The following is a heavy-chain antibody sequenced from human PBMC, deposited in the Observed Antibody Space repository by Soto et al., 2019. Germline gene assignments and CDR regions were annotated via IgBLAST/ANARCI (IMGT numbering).Heavy chain of an antibody. Sequence: ASVKVSCKASGYTFTSYGISWVRQAPGQGLEWMGWISAYNGNTNYAQKLQGRVTMTTDTSTSTAYMELRSLRSDDTAVYYCARYRPFFGSGTNFDYWGQGTLVTVS. V-gene: IGHV1-18*01. D-gene: IGHD3-3*01. CDR1: GYTFTSYG. CDR3: ARYRPFFGSGTNFDY. CDR2: ISAYNGNT. J-gene: IGHJ4*02.